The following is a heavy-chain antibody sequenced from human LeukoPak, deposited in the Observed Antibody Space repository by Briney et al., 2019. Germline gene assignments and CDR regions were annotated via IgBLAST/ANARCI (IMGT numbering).Heavy chain of an antibody. Sequence: PGRSLRLSCAASGFTFSSYAMHWVRQAPGKGLEWVAVISYDGSNKYYADSVKGRFTISRDNSKNTLYLQMNSLRAEDTAVYYCARDFGFGYTLDYWGQGTLVTVSS. D-gene: IGHD3-10*01. V-gene: IGHV3-30*04. CDR1: GFTFSSYA. J-gene: IGHJ4*02. CDR3: ARDFGFGYTLDY. CDR2: ISYDGSNK.